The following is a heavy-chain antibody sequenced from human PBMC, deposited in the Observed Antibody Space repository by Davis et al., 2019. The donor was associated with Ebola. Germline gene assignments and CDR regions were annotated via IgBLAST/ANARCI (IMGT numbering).Heavy chain of an antibody. V-gene: IGHV1-3*01. CDR3: ARGLLFHLSYMDV. CDR1: GYTFTNYA. J-gene: IGHJ6*02. Sequence: AASVKVSCKASGYTFTNYAIHWVRQAPGQRLEWMGWINARNGNTKYSQKFQGRVTITRDTSASTAYMELSSLRSEDTTVYYCARGLLFHLSYMDVWGQGTTVTVSS. CDR2: INARNGNT. D-gene: IGHD2-15*01.